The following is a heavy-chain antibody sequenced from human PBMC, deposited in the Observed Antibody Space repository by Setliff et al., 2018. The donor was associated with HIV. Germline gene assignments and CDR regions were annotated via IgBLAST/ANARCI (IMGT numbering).Heavy chain of an antibody. CDR1: GYTFTDYT. CDR3: ARDRATKLDY. Sequence: GASVKVSCKASGYTFTDYTMIWVRQAPGQGLEWMGWINTNTGNPTYVQDFTGRFVFSLDTSVSSAYLQISSLKSDDTAVYYCARDRATKLDYWGQGTLVTVSS. CDR2: INTNTGNP. J-gene: IGHJ4*02. V-gene: IGHV7-4-1*02.